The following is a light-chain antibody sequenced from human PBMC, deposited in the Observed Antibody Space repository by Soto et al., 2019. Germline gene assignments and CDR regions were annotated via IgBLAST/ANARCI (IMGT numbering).Light chain of an antibody. CDR3: QHYGSSQIT. CDR1: QSVSSSS. CDR2: GAS. Sequence: EIVLTQSPGTLSLSPGERVTLSCRARQSVSSSSLAWYQQKPGQAPRLLISGASSRAADIPDRFSGSGSGTDFTLTISRLEPEDFAVYYCQHYGSSQITFGQGTRLEIK. J-gene: IGKJ5*01. V-gene: IGKV3-20*01.